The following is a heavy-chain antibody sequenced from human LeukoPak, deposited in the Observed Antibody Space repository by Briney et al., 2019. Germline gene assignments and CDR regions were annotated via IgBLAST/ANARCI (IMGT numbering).Heavy chain of an antibody. J-gene: IGHJ4*02. CDR2: IKSNIDGGTT. CDR3: TSGYSSGWYFIDY. V-gene: IGHV3-15*01. D-gene: IGHD6-19*01. Sequence: KAGGSLRLSCAASGFIFSDAWMSWVRQAPGKGLEWVGRIKSNIDGGTTDYAAPVKGGFTISRDDSKNTLYLQMNSLKTEDTAMYYCTSGYSSGWYFIDYWGQGTLVTVSS. CDR1: GFIFSDAW.